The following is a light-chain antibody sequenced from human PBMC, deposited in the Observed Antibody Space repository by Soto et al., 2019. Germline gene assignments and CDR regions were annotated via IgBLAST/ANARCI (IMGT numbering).Light chain of an antibody. CDR2: EVS. J-gene: IGLJ3*02. V-gene: IGLV2-14*01. Sequence: QSALTQPASVSGSPGQSITISCTGTSSDVGSYNYVSWYQQHPGKAPKLMIYEVSNRPSGVSNRFSGSKSGNTASLTLSGLQAEDEANYYCSSYTSISTRVFGGGTMLTVL. CDR3: SSYTSISTRV. CDR1: SSDVGSYNY.